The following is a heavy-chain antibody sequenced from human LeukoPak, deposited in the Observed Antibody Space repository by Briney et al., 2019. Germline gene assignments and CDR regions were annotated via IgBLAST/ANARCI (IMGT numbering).Heavy chain of an antibody. CDR3: AREYSSSWLYYYYGMDV. Sequence: SETLSLTCTVSGGSISSGSYYWSWIRQPAGKGLEWIGRIYTSGSTNYNPPLKSRVTISVDTSKNQFSLKLSSVTAADTAVYYCAREYSSSWLYYYYGMDVRGQGTTVTVSS. CDR2: IYTSGST. CDR1: GGSISSGSYY. V-gene: IGHV4-61*02. D-gene: IGHD6-13*01. J-gene: IGHJ6*02.